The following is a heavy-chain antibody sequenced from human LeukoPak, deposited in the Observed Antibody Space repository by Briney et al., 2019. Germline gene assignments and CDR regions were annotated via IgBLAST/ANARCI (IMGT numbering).Heavy chain of an antibody. D-gene: IGHD1-26*01. CDR2: IYSRGST. V-gene: IGHV4-39*07. J-gene: IGHJ4*02. CDR1: GGSISSSNYY. Sequence: SETLSLTCIVSGGSISSSNYYWGWIRQSPGKGLEWIGSIYSRGSTYYNPSLKSRVIVSSDMSKNQFSLMLNSVTAADTAVYYCARAIEVGAMTPFDYWGQGTLVTVSS. CDR3: ARAIEVGAMTPFDY.